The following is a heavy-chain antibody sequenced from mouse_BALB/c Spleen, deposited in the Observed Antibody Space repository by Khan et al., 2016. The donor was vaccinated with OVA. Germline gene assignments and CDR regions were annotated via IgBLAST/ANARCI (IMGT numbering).Heavy chain of an antibody. V-gene: IGHV1-20*02. CDR3: ARIYGSDFDD. CDR2: INPHIGET. J-gene: IGHJ2*01. CDR1: GYSFTGYF. D-gene: IGHD1-1*01. Sequence: EVQLQQSGPELVKPGASVKISCKASGYSFTGYFMNWVMQSHGKSLEWIGRINPHIGETFYNQKFKGKAPLTVDESSSTAHMELRSLASEDSAVYYCARIYGSDFDDWGQGTTLTVSS.